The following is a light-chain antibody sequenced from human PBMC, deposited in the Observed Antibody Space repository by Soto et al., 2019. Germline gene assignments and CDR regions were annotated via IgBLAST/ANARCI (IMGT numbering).Light chain of an antibody. CDR3: SSYTSSSTRV. Sequence: QSALTQPASVSGSPGQSSTISCTGTSSDVGGYNYVSWYQQHLGKAPKLMIYEVSNRPSGVSNRFSGSKSGNTASLAISGLQAEDEADYYCSSYTSSSTRVFGGGTKLTVL. CDR1: SSDVGGYNY. J-gene: IGLJ2*01. CDR2: EVS. V-gene: IGLV2-14*01.